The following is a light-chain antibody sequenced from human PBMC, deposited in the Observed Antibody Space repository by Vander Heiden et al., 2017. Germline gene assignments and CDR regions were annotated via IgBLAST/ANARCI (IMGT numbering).Light chain of an antibody. CDR3: QQYHTSPPYT. CDR1: QSVTTSY. V-gene: IGKV3-20*01. CDR2: GAS. J-gene: IGKJ2*01. Sequence: DMVLTQTPGNRAWAPGERDSRSCRASQSVTTSYLAWYQQKPGQAPSLLIYGASSRATGIPDRFSGSGSGTDFTLTISRLEPEDFAVYYCQQYHTSPPYTFGQGTKLEIK.